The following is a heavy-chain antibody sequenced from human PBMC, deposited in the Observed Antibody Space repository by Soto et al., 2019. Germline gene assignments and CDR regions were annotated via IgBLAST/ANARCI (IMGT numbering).Heavy chain of an antibody. V-gene: IGHV4-59*01. CDR2: IYYSGST. CDR1: GDSISKYY. Sequence: SETLSLTCTVSGDSISKYYCSWILQSPWKGLEWIGYIYYSGSTNYNPSLKSRVTISIDKSKNQFSLRLTSVTAADTAVYYCAKANSGYGSFDHWGQGMLVTSPQ. CDR3: AKANSGYGSFDH. J-gene: IGHJ4*02. D-gene: IGHD5-12*01.